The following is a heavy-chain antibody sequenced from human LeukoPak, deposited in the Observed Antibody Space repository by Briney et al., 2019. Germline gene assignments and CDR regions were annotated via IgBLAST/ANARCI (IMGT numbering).Heavy chain of an antibody. J-gene: IGHJ4*02. D-gene: IGHD1-26*01. Sequence: GGSLRLSCAASGFTFSSYWMTWVRQAPGKGLGWVANIKEDGSEKNYVDSVKGRFTVSRDNAKNSLYLQMSSLRAEDTAVYYCARERVGDLDYWGQGTLVTVSS. CDR2: IKEDGSEK. CDR3: ARERVGDLDY. CDR1: GFTFSSYW. V-gene: IGHV3-7*03.